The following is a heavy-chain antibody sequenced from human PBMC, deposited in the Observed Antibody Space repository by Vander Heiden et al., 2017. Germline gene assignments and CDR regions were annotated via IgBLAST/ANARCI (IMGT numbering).Heavy chain of an antibody. J-gene: IGHJ5*02. Sequence: QLQLQESGPGLVTPSETLSLTCTVSGCSISSSSYYWGWIRQPPGKGLEWIGSIYYSGSTYYNPSLKSRVTISVDTSKNQFSLKLSSVTAADTAVYYCARQSITMVRGVLGWFDPWGQGTLVTVSS. CDR2: IYYSGST. CDR1: GCSISSSSYY. CDR3: ARQSITMVRGVLGWFDP. V-gene: IGHV4-39*01. D-gene: IGHD3-10*01.